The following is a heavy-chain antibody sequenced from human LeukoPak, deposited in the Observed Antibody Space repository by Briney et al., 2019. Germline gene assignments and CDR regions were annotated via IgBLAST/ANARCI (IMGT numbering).Heavy chain of an antibody. D-gene: IGHD2-21*02. CDR3: ARDPNVVVTATHFDY. J-gene: IGHJ4*02. CDR2: INPDSGGT. V-gene: IGHV1-2*02. Sequence: ASVKVSCKASGYTFTGYYMHWVRQAPGQGLEWMGWINPDSGGTNYAQKFQGRVTMTRDTSISTAYMELSRLRSDDTAVYYCARDPNVVVTATHFDYWGQGTLVTVSS. CDR1: GYTFTGYY.